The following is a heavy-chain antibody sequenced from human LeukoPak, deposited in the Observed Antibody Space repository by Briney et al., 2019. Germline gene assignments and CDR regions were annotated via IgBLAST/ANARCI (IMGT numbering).Heavy chain of an antibody. V-gene: IGHV1-2*02. CDR2: INPNSGGT. CDR3: ARGVDYYDSRGYYDYFDY. D-gene: IGHD3-22*01. CDR1: GYTFTGYY. J-gene: IGHJ4*02. Sequence: GASVKVSCKASGYTFTGYYIHWVRQAPGQGLEWMGWINPNSGGTHYAQKFQGRVTMTRDTSISTAYMELSRLRSDDTAVYYCARGVDYYDSRGYYDYFDYWGQGTLVTVSS.